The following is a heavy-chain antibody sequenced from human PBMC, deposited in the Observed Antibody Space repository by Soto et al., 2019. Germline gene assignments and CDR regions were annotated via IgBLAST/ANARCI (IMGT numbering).Heavy chain of an antibody. D-gene: IGHD3-22*01. V-gene: IGHV3-30*18. CDR3: AKETPHDSSGLFQGGLDS. Sequence: QVQLVESGGGVVQPGRSLRLSCAASGFTFSDYGMHWVRQAPGKGLECLAVVTYDGSTHYYADSVKGRFTISRDNSKNTLYLQMNRPRAEDTAVYYCAKETPHDSSGLFQGGLDSWGQGTLVSVSS. CDR1: GFTFSDYG. J-gene: IGHJ4*02. CDR2: VTYDGSTH.